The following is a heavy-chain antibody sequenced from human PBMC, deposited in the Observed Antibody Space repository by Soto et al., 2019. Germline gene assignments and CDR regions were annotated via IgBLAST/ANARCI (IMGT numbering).Heavy chain of an antibody. CDR2: ISYDGSNK. J-gene: IGHJ4*02. CDR1: GFTFSSYA. V-gene: IGHV3-30-3*01. D-gene: IGHD3-10*01. Sequence: SLRLSCAASGFTFSSYAMHWVRQAPGKGLEWVAVISYDGSNKYYADSVKGRFTISRDNSKNTLYLQMNSLRAEDTAVYYCAREFTMVRGVLDYWGQGTLVTVSS. CDR3: AREFTMVRGVLDY.